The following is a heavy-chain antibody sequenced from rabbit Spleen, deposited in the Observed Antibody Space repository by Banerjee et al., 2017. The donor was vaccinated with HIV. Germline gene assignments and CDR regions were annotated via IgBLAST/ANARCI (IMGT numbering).Heavy chain of an antibody. CDR3: AREVEIYTGYVGYGVPNYGMDL. D-gene: IGHD7-1*01. J-gene: IGHJ6*01. CDR2: IDPVFGNT. V-gene: IGHV1S43*01. CDR1: GFDFSSNYY. Sequence: QEQLVESGGGLVQPEGSLTLTCKAAGFDFSSNYYMCWVRQAPGKGLEWIGYIDPVFGNTYYANWVNGRFTISSHNAQNTLYLQLSSLTAADTATYFCAREVEIYTGYVGYGVPNYGMDLWGPGTLVTVS.